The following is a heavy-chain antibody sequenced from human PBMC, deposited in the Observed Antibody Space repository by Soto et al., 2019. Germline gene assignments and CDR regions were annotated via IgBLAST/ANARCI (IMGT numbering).Heavy chain of an antibody. D-gene: IGHD2-21*01. J-gene: IGHJ4*02. CDR1: AFTFSSHG. CDR3: AKHVASSRSLPDY. Sequence: PGGSLRLSCEASAFTFSSHGMSWVRQAPGKGLEWVSTISAGAIGTHYTDSVNGRFTISRDNSKNTLFLQMNSLRAEDTAVYYCAKHVASSRSLPDYWGKGTLVTVSS. V-gene: IGHV3-23*01. CDR2: ISAGAIGT.